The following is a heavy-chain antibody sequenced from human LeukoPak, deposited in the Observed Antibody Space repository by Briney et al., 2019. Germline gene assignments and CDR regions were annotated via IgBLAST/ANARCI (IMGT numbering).Heavy chain of an antibody. D-gene: IGHD4-17*01. CDR2: ISAYNGNT. CDR1: GYTFTSYG. Sequence: ASVKVSCKASGYTFTSYGISWVRQAPGQGLEWMGWISAYNGNTNYAQKLQGRVTMTTDTSTSTAYMELRSLRSEDTAVYYCARDASGATVTTGDYWGQGTLVTVSS. J-gene: IGHJ4*02. V-gene: IGHV1-18*01. CDR3: ARDASGATVTTGDY.